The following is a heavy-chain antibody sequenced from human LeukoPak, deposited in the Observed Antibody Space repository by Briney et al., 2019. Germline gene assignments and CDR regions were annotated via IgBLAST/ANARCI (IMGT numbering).Heavy chain of an antibody. CDR3: ARGRGWTMNDAFDI. V-gene: IGHV1-18*04. CDR1: GYTLTSYY. Sequence: ASVKVSCKASGYTLTSYYMHWVRQAPGQGLEWMGWISAYNGNTNSAQKLQGRVTMTTDTSTSTAYMELRSLRSDDTAVYYCARGRGWTMNDAFDIWGQGTMVTVSS. J-gene: IGHJ3*02. CDR2: ISAYNGNT. D-gene: IGHD6-19*01.